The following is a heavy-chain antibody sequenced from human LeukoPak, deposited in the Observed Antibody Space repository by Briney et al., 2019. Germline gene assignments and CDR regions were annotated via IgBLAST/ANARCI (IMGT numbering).Heavy chain of an antibody. CDR2: ISAYNGNT. V-gene: IGHV1-18*01. CDR1: GYTFTSYG. Sequence: ASVKVSCKASGYTFTSYGISWVRQAPGQGLEWMGWISAYNGNTNYPQKLQGRVTMTTDTSTSTAYMELRSLRSDDTAVYYCAREGSSCSSTSCYTRVSWFDPWGQGTLVTVSS. CDR3: AREGSSCSSTSCYTRVSWFDP. D-gene: IGHD2-2*02. J-gene: IGHJ5*02.